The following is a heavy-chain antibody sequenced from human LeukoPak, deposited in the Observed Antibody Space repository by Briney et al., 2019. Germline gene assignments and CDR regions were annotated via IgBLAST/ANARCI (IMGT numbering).Heavy chain of an antibody. Sequence: GKSLRLSCAASGFTFSSYGMHWVRQAPGKGLDWVAVISYDGSNKYYADSVKGRFTISRDNSKNTLYLQMNSLKTEDTAVYYCTTYGSEGSYYWGQGTLVTVSS. J-gene: IGHJ4*02. V-gene: IGHV3-30*03. CDR1: GFTFSSYG. D-gene: IGHD3-10*01. CDR3: TTYGSEGSYY. CDR2: ISYDGSNK.